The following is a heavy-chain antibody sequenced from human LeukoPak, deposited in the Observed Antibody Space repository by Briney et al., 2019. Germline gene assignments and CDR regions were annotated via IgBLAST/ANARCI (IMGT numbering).Heavy chain of an antibody. Sequence: GGSLRLSCAASGFTFSSYSMNWVRQAPGKGLEWVSYISSSSSTIYYADSVKGRFTISRDNAKNSLYLQMNSLKTEDTAVYYCARGGYSSGWYAGYWGQGTLVTVYS. CDR3: ARGGYSSGWYAGY. J-gene: IGHJ4*02. V-gene: IGHV3-48*04. CDR2: ISSSSSTI. CDR1: GFTFSSYS. D-gene: IGHD6-19*01.